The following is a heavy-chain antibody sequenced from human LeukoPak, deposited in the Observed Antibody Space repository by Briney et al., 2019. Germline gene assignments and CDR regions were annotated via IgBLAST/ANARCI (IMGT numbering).Heavy chain of an antibody. Sequence: GGSLRLSCAASGFTVSSDYMSWVRQAPGKGLEWVSVIYSGGSTYHADSVKGRFTISRDNSKNTLYLQMNSLRDEDTAVYYCARIVAGGAFDIWGQGTMVTVSS. D-gene: IGHD1-26*01. V-gene: IGHV3-66*01. CDR1: GFTVSSDY. CDR3: ARIVAGGAFDI. CDR2: IYSGGST. J-gene: IGHJ3*02.